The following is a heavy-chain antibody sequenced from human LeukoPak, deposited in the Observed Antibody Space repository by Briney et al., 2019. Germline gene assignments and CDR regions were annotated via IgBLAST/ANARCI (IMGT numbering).Heavy chain of an antibody. CDR3: ARHDDPSDIVVVVAATNFDY. D-gene: IGHD2-15*01. J-gene: IGHJ4*02. CDR1: GGSISSSSYY. CDR2: VYYSGST. V-gene: IGHV4-39*01. Sequence: SETLSLTCTVSGGSISSSSYYWGWIRQPPGKGLEWIGSVYYSGSTYYNPSLKSRVTISVDTSKNQFSLKLSSVTAADTAVYYCARHDDPSDIVVVVAATNFDYWGQGTLVTVSS.